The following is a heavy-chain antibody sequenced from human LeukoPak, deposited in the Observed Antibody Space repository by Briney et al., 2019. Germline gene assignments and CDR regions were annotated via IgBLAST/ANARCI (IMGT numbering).Heavy chain of an antibody. J-gene: IGHJ6*02. CDR3: ARRRDGYNTYYYYYGMDV. Sequence: PSETLSLTCTVSGGSISYYYWSWIRQPPGKGLEWIGYIYYSGSTKYNPSLQSRVTISVDTSRKQFSLNLSSVTAADTAVYYCARRRDGYNTYYYYYGMDVWGQGTTVTVSS. CDR2: IYYSGST. V-gene: IGHV4-59*01. D-gene: IGHD5-24*01. CDR1: GGSISYYY.